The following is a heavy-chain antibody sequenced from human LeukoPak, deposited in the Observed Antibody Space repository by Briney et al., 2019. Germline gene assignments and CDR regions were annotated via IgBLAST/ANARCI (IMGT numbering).Heavy chain of an antibody. CDR2: IYYSGST. J-gene: IGHJ4*02. CDR1: GGSISSYY. V-gene: IGHV4-59*08. Sequence: SETLSLTCTVSGGSISSYYWSWIRQPPGKGLEWIGYIYYSGSTNYNPSLKSRVTISVDTSKNQFSLKLSSVTAADTAVYYCARRGIQLHPDYWGQGTLVTVSS. D-gene: IGHD5-18*01. CDR3: ARRGIQLHPDY.